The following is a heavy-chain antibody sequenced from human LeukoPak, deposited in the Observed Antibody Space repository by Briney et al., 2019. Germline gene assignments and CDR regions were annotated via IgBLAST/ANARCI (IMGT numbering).Heavy chain of an antibody. V-gene: IGHV4-59*01. CDR3: ARDRGELTDY. CDR2: IYYSGSA. CDR1: GGSISSYY. J-gene: IGHJ4*02. Sequence: SETLSLTCTVSGGSISSYYWSWIRQPPGKGLEWIGYIYYSGSASYSPSLKSRVTISVDTSKNQFSLKLSSVTAADTAVYYCARDRGELTDYWGQGTLVTVSS. D-gene: IGHD1-26*01.